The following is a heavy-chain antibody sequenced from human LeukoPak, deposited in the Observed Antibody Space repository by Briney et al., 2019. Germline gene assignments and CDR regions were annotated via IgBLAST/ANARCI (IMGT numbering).Heavy chain of an antibody. D-gene: IGHD3-9*01. CDR3: ARGHYDILTGYYIGFDP. CDR1: GGSISSYY. CDR2: IYYSGST. V-gene: IGHV4-59*01. J-gene: IGHJ5*02. Sequence: SETLSLTCTVSGGSISSYYWSWLRQPPGKGLEWIGYIYYSGSTNYNPSLKSRVTISVDTSKNQFSLKLSSVTAADTAVYYCARGHYDILTGYYIGFDPWGQGTLVTVSS.